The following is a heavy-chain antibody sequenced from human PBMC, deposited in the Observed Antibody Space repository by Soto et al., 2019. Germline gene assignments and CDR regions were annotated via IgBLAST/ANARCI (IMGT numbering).Heavy chain of an antibody. CDR3: AGRRAYYYASSGYYYVLASTLHRGYEI. CDR1: GYSFTSYW. Sequence: GESLKISCKGSGYSFTSYWISWVRQMPGKGLEWMGRVDPSDSYTNYSPSFQGHVTISADKSMRTPYLQWSSLKASDTAIVYCAGRRAYYYASSGYYYVLASTLHRGYEIWGQGTMVTVS. V-gene: IGHV5-10-1*01. J-gene: IGHJ3*02. D-gene: IGHD3-22*01. CDR2: VDPSDSYT.